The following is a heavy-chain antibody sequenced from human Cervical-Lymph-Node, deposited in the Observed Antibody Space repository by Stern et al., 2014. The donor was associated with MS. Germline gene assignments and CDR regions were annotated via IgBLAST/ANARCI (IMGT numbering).Heavy chain of an antibody. J-gene: IGHJ6*02. D-gene: IGHD3-16*01. Sequence: QVQLVQSGGGVVQPGRSLRLSCATSGFTFRNYAMHWVRQDPGKGLEWVAVISYVGSNKYYADSVKGRFTVSRDNSKNTLDLQMTSLRAEDAAVYYCARGGHMIPFGGVEYYNVMDVWGQGTTVTVSS. CDR3: ARGGHMIPFGGVEYYNVMDV. V-gene: IGHV3-30*04. CDR1: GFTFRNYA. CDR2: ISYVGSNK.